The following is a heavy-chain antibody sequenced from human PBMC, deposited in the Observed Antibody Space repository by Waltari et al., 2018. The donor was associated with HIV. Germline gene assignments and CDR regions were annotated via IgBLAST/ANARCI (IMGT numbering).Heavy chain of an antibody. CDR2: INSDGSIN. V-gene: IGHV3-74*01. CDR1: VFTSSSYC. CDR3: AKGGTSGYTFGFGR. J-gene: IGHJ1*01. Sequence: EVQLVESGGGLVQPGVYLRLSCAPYVFTSSSYCMHWVRQAPGTGLVWVSRINSDGSINSHADAVKGRFTISRDNARNTLYLQMNSLGAEDTAMYYCAKGGTSGYTFGFGRWGQGTLVTVSS. D-gene: IGHD5-18*01.